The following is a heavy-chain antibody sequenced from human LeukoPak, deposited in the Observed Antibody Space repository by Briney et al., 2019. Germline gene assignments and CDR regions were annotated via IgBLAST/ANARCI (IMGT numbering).Heavy chain of an antibody. CDR3: ARHLGNGGQNGSGSYYNLFWFDP. V-gene: IGHV4-39*01. CDR1: GGSISSSSYY. CDR2: IYYSGST. D-gene: IGHD3-10*01. J-gene: IGHJ5*02. Sequence: KSSETLSLTCTVSGGSISSSSYYWGWIRQPPGKGLEWIGSIYYSGSTYYNPSLKSRVTISVDTSKNQFSLKLSSVTAADTAVYYCARHLGNGGQNGSGSYYNLFWFDPWGQGTLVTVSS.